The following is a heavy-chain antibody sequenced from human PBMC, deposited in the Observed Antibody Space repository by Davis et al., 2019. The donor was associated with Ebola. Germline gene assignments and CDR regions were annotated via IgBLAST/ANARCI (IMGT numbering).Heavy chain of an antibody. CDR2: VNHSGGA. CDR3: TRTTRDSGWFIDF. CDR1: GGSINSYY. D-gene: IGHD6-19*01. J-gene: IGHJ4*02. Sequence: MPGGSLRLSCTVSGGSINSYYWSWIRQPPGKGLEWMGEVNHSGGANYNPSLKSRVTISADTSKNQFSLKLNSVTAADTAVYYCTRTTRDSGWFIDFWGRGTRVTVPS. V-gene: IGHV4-34*01.